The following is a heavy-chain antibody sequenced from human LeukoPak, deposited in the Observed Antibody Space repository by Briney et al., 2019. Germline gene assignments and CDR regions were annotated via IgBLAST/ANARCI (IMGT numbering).Heavy chain of an antibody. CDR3: ARWSPFGNYYYYYMDV. V-gene: IGHV4-61*02. J-gene: IGHJ6*03. D-gene: IGHD3-16*01. CDR1: GGSISSSSYY. Sequence: SETLSLTCTVSGGSISSSSYYWSWIRQPAGKGLEWIGRIYTSGSTNYNPSLKSRVTMSVDTSKNQFSLKLSSVTAADTAVYYCARWSPFGNYYYYYMDVWGKGTTVTVSS. CDR2: IYTSGST.